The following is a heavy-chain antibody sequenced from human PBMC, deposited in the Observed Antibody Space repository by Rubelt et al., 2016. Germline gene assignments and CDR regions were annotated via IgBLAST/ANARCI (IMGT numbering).Heavy chain of an antibody. V-gene: IGHV1-46*01. J-gene: IGHJ4*02. CDR3: ARTKTVERATMPLAY. CDR1: GYTFTSYG. D-gene: IGHD5-24*01. Sequence: QVQLVQSGAEVKKPGASVKVSCKASGYTFTSYGISWVRQAPGQGLEWMGIINPSGGSTSYAQKFQGRVTMTGDTSTSTVYMELSSLRSEDTAVYYCARTKTVERATMPLAYWGQGTLVTVSS. CDR2: INPSGGST.